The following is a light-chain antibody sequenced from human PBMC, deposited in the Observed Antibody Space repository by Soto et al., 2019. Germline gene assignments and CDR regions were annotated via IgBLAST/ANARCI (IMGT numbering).Light chain of an antibody. CDR1: QSVSSN. CDR3: QQYNNWPPIT. Sequence: EIVLTQSPGTLSLSPGERATLSCRASQSVSSNLAWYQQKPGQAPRLLIYGASIRATGIPARFSGSGSGTEFTLTISSLQSEDFAVYYCQQYNNWPPITFGQGTRLEIK. J-gene: IGKJ5*01. CDR2: GAS. V-gene: IGKV3-15*01.